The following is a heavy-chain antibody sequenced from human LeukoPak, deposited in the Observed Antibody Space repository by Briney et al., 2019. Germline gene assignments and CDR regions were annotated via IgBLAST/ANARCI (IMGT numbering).Heavy chain of an antibody. D-gene: IGHD2-21*02. Sequence: PGGSLRLSCEASGFTFSSNNIHWVRQAPGKGLEWVAAISSDGNNEWYAVAVKGRFTISRDNSKNTVYLQMNSLRVEDTALYYCAGPGGDRSFDFWGQGSLVTVSS. CDR2: ISSDGNNE. J-gene: IGHJ5*01. CDR3: AGPGGDRSFDF. CDR1: GFTFSSNN. V-gene: IGHV3-30-3*01.